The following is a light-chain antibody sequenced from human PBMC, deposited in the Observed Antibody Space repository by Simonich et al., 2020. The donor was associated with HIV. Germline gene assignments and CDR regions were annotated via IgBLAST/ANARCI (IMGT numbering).Light chain of an antibody. CDR3: QQYNKWPLT. V-gene: IGKV4-1*01. CDR2: WAS. Sequence: DIVMTQSPDSLAVSLGERATINCKSSRNILYNSNNKNYLAWYQQKPGQPPNLLIYWASTRESGVPDRFSASGSGTDFTLTISSLQSEDSAVYYCQQYNKWPLTFGGGTKVEIK. J-gene: IGKJ4*01. CDR1: RNILYNSNNKNY.